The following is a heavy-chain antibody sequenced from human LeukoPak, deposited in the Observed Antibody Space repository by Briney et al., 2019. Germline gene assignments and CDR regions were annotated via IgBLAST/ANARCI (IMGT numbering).Heavy chain of an antibody. J-gene: IGHJ5*02. D-gene: IGHD6-13*01. CDR2: IYFSGTT. V-gene: IGHV4-59*08. CDR1: GDSINDYY. Sequence: KPSETLSVTCTVSGDSINDYYWGWIRQPPGKGLEWIGYIYFSGTTKYNPSLESRVTISVDTSKNQFSLKLSSVTAADTAVYYCARRRAEGGSNGHYNWFDPWGQGILVTVSS. CDR3: ARRRAEGGSNGHYNWFDP.